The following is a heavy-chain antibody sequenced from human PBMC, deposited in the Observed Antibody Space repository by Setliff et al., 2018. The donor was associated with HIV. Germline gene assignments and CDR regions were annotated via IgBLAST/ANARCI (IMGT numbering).Heavy chain of an antibody. CDR3: ARARGLLPYYYLDV. CDR2: IYYSGST. D-gene: IGHD3-10*01. V-gene: IGHV4-39*01. Sequence: LSLTCTVSGGSISSSSYYWGWIRQPPGKGLEWIGSIYYSGSTYYNPSLKSRVTISVDTSKNQFSLKLSSVTAADTAVYYCARARGLLPYYYLDVWGKGTTVTVSS. CDR1: GGSISSSSYY. J-gene: IGHJ6*03.